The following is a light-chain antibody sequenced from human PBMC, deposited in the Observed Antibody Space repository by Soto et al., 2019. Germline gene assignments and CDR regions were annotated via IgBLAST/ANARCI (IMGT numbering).Light chain of an antibody. Sequence: QSVLTQPPSVSGAPGQRVTISCTGSNSNIGAGYDVHWYQQLPGTAPKLLIYGNSNRPSGVPDRFSGSKSGTSASLAITGLQAEDDADYYCQSYDSSLSGLYVFGTGTKLTVL. CDR1: NSNIGAGYD. V-gene: IGLV1-40*01. CDR3: QSYDSSLSGLYV. CDR2: GNS. J-gene: IGLJ1*01.